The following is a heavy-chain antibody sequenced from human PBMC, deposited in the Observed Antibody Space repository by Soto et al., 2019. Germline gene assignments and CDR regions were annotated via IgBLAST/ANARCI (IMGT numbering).Heavy chain of an antibody. CDR2: ISYDGSDT. Sequence: QVQLVESGGGVVQPGRSLRLSCVAAGFIFSNNGMHWVRQTPGQGLEWVAFISYDGSDTFYADSVKGRFTISRDNSKNHRFLHMRNVRAEDRAMYYGTVVRVADSALDHWGQGTLGTVSS. V-gene: IGHV3-30*03. CDR3: TVVRVADSALDH. J-gene: IGHJ1*01. CDR1: GFIFSNNG. D-gene: IGHD3-10*02.